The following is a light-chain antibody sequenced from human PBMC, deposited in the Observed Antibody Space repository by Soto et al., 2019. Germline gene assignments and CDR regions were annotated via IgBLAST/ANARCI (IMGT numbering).Light chain of an antibody. CDR1: QGISNY. Sequence: DIQLTQSPSFLSASVGDRVTITCRASQGISNYLAWYQQKAGRAPKLLIYAASTLQSGVPSRFSGSGSGTEFTLTISSLQPEDFATYYCQQVNSFPITFGQGTRLEIK. CDR3: QQVNSFPIT. V-gene: IGKV1-9*01. J-gene: IGKJ5*01. CDR2: AAS.